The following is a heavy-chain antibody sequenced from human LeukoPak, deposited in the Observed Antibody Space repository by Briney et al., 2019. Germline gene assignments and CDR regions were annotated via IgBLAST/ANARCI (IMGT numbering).Heavy chain of an antibody. CDR2: ISYDGSNK. D-gene: IGHD3-16*01. J-gene: IGHJ3*02. CDR3: AREVMKADAFDI. Sequence: PGGSLRLSCAASGFTFSSYAMHWVRQAPGKGLEWVAVISYDGSNKYYADSVKGRFTISRDNSKNTLYLQMNSLRAEDTAVYYCAREVMKADAFDIWGQGTMVTVSS. V-gene: IGHV3-30-3*01. CDR1: GFTFSSYA.